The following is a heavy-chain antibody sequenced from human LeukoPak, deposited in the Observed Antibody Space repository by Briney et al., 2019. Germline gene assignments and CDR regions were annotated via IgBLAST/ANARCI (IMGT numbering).Heavy chain of an antibody. Sequence: ASVKVSCKASGGTFSSYAISWVRQAPGQGLEWMGRIIPILGIANYAQKFQGRVTITADKSTSTAYMELSSLRSEDTAVYYCARETHIVVVTAIQAPLYFDYWGQGTLVTVSS. CDR3: ARETHIVVVTAIQAPLYFDY. D-gene: IGHD2-21*02. CDR1: GGTFSSYA. CDR2: IIPILGIA. V-gene: IGHV1-69*04. J-gene: IGHJ4*02.